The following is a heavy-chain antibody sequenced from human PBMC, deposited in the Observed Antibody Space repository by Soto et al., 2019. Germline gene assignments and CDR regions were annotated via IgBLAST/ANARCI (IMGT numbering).Heavy chain of an antibody. V-gene: IGHV3-53*01. CDR3: ARDGYCSSTSCSYYYYGMDV. CDR1: GFTVSSNY. D-gene: IGHD2-2*03. Sequence: GSLRLSCAASGFTVSSNYMSWVRQAPGKGLEWVSVIYSGGSTYYADSVKGRFTISRDNSKNTLYLQMNSLRAEDTAVYYCARDGYCSSTSCSYYYYGMDVWGQGTTVTVSS. J-gene: IGHJ6*02. CDR2: IYSGGST.